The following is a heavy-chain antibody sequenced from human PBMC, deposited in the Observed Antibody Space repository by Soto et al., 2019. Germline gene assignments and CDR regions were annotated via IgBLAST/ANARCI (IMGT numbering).Heavy chain of an antibody. Sequence: SETLSLTCTVSGGSISSSSYYWGWIRQPPGKGLEWIGSIYYSGSTYYNPSLKSRVTISVDTSKNQFSLKLSSVTAADTAVYYCARHGGYCSSTSCYTGDYYYYYGMDVWGQGTTVTVSS. CDR3: ARHGGYCSSTSCYTGDYYYYYGMDV. D-gene: IGHD2-2*02. CDR2: IYYSGST. J-gene: IGHJ6*02. V-gene: IGHV4-39*01. CDR1: GGSISSSSYY.